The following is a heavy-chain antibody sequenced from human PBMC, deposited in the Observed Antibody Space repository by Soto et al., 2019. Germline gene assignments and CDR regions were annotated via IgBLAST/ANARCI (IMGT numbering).Heavy chain of an antibody. CDR2: IFSSGST. D-gene: IGHD5-12*01. J-gene: IGHJ4*02. CDR3: AREGSYSAYNFAHGIQLWSFDF. Sequence: PSYSLDLTCTVSGGSINTFYWSWVRQPAGKGLEWIGRIFSSGSTSFNPSLESRVAMSVDTSKSHFSLNLSSVTAADMAVYYCAREGSYSAYNFAHGIQLWSFDFWGQGALVTVSS. CDR1: GGSINTFY. V-gene: IGHV4-4*07.